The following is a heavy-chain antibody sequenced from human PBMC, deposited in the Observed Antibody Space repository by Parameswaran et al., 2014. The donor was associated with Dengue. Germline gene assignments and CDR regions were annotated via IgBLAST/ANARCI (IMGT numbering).Heavy chain of an antibody. V-gene: IGHV3-23*01. J-gene: IGHJ6*02. CDR2: ISGSGGST. Sequence: VRQMPGKGLEWVSAISGSGGSTYYADSVKGRFTISRDNSKNTLYLQMNSLRAEDTAVYYCAKDRVRGLRDILTGYYDYYYYGMDVWGQGTTVTVSS. CDR3: AKDRVRGLRDILTGYYDYYYYGMDV. D-gene: IGHD3-9*01.